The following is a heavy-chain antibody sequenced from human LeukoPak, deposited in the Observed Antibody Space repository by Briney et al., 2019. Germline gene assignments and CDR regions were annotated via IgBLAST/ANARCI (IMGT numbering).Heavy chain of an antibody. V-gene: IGHV3-9*03. D-gene: IGHD2-15*01. CDR2: ISWNSENI. CDR1: GFIFDDSA. Sequence: GGSLRLSCVASGFIFDDSAMHWVRQAPGKGLEWISGISWNSENIAYADSVKGRFTISRDNAKNSLYLQMNSLRVDDMALYYCAKDVGGPLADAFDIWGQGTMVTVSS. J-gene: IGHJ3*02. CDR3: AKDVGGPLADAFDI.